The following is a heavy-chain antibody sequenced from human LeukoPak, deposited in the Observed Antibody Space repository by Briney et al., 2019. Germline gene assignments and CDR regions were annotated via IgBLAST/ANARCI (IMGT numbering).Heavy chain of an antibody. CDR1: GFTFSSYS. V-gene: IGHV3-48*01. D-gene: IGHD3-10*01. CDR2: ISSSSSTI. CDR3: ARTWFGEPMDY. Sequence: GGSLRLSCAASGFTFSSYSMNWVRQAPGKGLEWVSYISSSSSTIYYADSVKGRFTISRDNAKNSLYLRMNSLRAEDTAVYYCARTWFGEPMDYWGQGTLVTVSS. J-gene: IGHJ4*02.